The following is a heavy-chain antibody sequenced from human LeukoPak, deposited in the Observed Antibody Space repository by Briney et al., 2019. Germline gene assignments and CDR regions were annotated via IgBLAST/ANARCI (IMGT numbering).Heavy chain of an antibody. CDR2: INPNSGAT. CDR1: GYTFTSYG. J-gene: IGHJ4*02. CDR3: ARAAVTTLPYFDY. D-gene: IGHD4-17*01. Sequence: ASVKVSCKASGYTFTSYGISWVRQAPGQGLEWMGWINPNSGATNYAQKFQGRVTMTRDTSISTAYMELSRLRSDDTALYYCARAAVTTLPYFDYWGQGTLVTVSS. V-gene: IGHV1-2*02.